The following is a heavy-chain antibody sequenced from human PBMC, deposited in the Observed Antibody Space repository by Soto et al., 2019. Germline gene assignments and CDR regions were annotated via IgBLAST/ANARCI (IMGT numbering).Heavy chain of an antibody. CDR1: GYTFTSYY. J-gene: IGHJ4*02. CDR3: ARARQWLVLSGY. CDR2: INPSGGST. D-gene: IGHD6-19*01. V-gene: IGHV1-46*01. Sequence: ASVKVSFKASGYTFTSYYMHWVRQAPGQGLEWMGIINPSGGSTSYAQKFQGRVTMTRDTSTSTVYMELSSLRSEDTAVYYCARARQWLVLSGYWGQGTLVTVSS.